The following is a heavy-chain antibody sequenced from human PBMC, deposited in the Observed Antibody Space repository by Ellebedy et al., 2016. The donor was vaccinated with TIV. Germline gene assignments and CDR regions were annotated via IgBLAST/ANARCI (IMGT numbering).Heavy chain of an antibody. V-gene: IGHV6-1*01. CDR1: GDSVSSNSVA. CDR2: TYYRSKWYN. J-gene: IGHJ4*02. D-gene: IGHD1-14*01. CDR3: ARDQVTGPRDFDH. Sequence: SQTLSLTCAISGDSVSSNSVAWNWIRQSPSRGLEWLGRTYYRSKWYNDYAVSFKSRITINPDTSKNQFSLQLNSVTPEDTAVYYCARDQVTGPRDFDHWGQGTLVTVSS.